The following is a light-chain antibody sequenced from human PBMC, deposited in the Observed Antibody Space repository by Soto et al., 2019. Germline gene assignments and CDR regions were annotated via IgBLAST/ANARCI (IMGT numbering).Light chain of an antibody. CDR1: QDINNC. CDR2: KAS. CDR3: QQGNNYPWT. V-gene: IGKV1-5*03. J-gene: IGKJ1*01. Sequence: DIQMTQSPSTLSASVGDRVTITCRASQDINNCLAWYQQKPGKAPNLLIYKASSLESGVPSRFSGSGSGTEFTLTISSLQPDDSATYYCQQGNNYPWTFGQGTKVEVK.